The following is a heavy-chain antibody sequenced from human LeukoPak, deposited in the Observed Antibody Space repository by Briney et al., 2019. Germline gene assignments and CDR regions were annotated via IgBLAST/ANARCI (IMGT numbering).Heavy chain of an antibody. CDR3: ARAVSGRDNWFDP. Sequence: GASVTVSFKASGYTFTNYDINWLRQGTGQGLEWMGWMNPNSGNTGYAQKFQGRLTITRDTSISTAYMELSSLRSEDTAVYYCARAVSGRDNWFDPWGQGTLVTVSS. CDR1: GYTFTNYD. V-gene: IGHV1-8*03. J-gene: IGHJ5*02. D-gene: IGHD6-19*01. CDR2: MNPNSGNT.